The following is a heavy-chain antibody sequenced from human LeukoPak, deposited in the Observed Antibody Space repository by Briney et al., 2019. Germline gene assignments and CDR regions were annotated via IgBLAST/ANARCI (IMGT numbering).Heavy chain of an antibody. J-gene: IGHJ4*02. CDR1: GGSISSGDYY. Sequence: SETLSLTCTVSGGSISSGDYYWSWIRQPPGKGLEWIGYIYYSGSTYYNPSLKSRVTISVDTSKNQFSLKLSSVTAADTAVCYCARGLRFRTYYFDYWGQGTLVTVSS. V-gene: IGHV4-30-4*01. CDR3: ARGLRFRTYYFDY. CDR2: IYYSGST.